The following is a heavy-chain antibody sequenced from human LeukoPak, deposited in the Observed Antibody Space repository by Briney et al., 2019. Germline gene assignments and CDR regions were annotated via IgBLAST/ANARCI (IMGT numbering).Heavy chain of an antibody. CDR3: AKDYRKFKYYYDSSGSSCYFDY. J-gene: IGHJ4*02. CDR1: GFTFSSYG. D-gene: IGHD3-22*01. V-gene: IGHV3-30*18. Sequence: GGSLRHSCTASGFTFSSYGMHWVRQAPGKGLEWVAVISYDGSNKYYADSVKGRFTISRDNSKNTLYLQMNSLRAEDTAVYYCAKDYRKFKYYYDSSGSSCYFDYGGQGTLVTVSS. CDR2: ISYDGSNK.